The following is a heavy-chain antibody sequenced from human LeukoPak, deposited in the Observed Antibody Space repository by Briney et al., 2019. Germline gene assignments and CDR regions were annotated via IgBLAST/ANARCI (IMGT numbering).Heavy chain of an antibody. V-gene: IGHV5-51*01. D-gene: IGHD6-13*01. CDR1: GYSFTSYW. CDR3: ARNRVAAATNDAFDI. CDR2: IYPGDSDT. J-gene: IGHJ3*02. Sequence: GESLKISCKGSGYSFTSYWIGWVRQMPGKGLEWMGIIYPGDSDTRYSPSFQGQVTISADKSISTAYLQWSSLKASDTAMYYCARNRVAAATNDAFDIWGQGTMATVSS.